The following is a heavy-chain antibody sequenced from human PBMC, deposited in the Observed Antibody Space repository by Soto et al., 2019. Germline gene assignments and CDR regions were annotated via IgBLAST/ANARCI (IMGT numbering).Heavy chain of an antibody. CDR2: INPNSGGT. CDR3: ARDFGVETGTTGLDWFDS. V-gene: IGHV1-2*02. CDR1: GYTFTGYY. Sequence: ASVKVSCKASGYTFTGYYMHWVRQAPGQGLEWMGWINPNSGGTNYAQKFQGRVTMTRDTSISTAYMELSRLRSDDTAVYYCARDFGVETGTTGLDWFDSWGQGTLVTVSS. D-gene: IGHD1-7*01. J-gene: IGHJ5*01.